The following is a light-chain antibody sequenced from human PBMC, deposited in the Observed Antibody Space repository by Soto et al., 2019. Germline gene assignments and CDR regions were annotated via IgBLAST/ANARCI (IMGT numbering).Light chain of an antibody. Sequence: ENVLTQSPGTPSLSPGERGTLPCRASQSVSSNLAWYQQKPGQAPRLLIYGASTRATGIPARFSGSGSGTEFTLTISSLQSEDFAVYYCQQYNNWLITFGQGTRVEIK. CDR3: QQYNNWLIT. CDR2: GAS. V-gene: IGKV3-15*01. J-gene: IGKJ5*01. CDR1: QSVSSN.